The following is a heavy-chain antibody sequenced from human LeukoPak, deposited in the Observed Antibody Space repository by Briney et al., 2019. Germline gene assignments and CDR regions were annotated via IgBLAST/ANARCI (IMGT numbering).Heavy chain of an antibody. D-gene: IGHD3-10*01. Sequence: PSETLSLTCTVSGGSISSGGYYWSWIRQHPGKGLGWIGDIYYSGSTYYNPSLKSRVTISVDTSKNQFSLKLSSVTAADTAVYYCARVGSYPGIYYYGMDVWGKGTTVTVSS. CDR1: GGSISSGGYY. J-gene: IGHJ6*04. V-gene: IGHV4-31*03. CDR2: IYYSGST. CDR3: ARVGSYPGIYYYGMDV.